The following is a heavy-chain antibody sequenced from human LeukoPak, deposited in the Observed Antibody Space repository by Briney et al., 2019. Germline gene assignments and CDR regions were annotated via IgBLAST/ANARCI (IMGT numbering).Heavy chain of an antibody. CDR3: ARDYDYAFDY. CDR2: ISSSSYYI. J-gene: IGHJ4*02. V-gene: IGHV3-21*06. Sequence: GGSLRLSCAASGFTFSSYSMNWVRQAPGKGLEWVSSISSSSYYIYYADSVKGRFTISRDNAKNSLYLQMDSLRAEDTAVYYCARDYDYAFDYWGQGTLVTVSS. CDR1: GFTFSSYS. D-gene: IGHD3-16*01.